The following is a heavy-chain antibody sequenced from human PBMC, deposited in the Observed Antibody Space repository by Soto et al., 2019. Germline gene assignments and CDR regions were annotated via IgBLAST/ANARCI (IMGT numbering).Heavy chain of an antibody. V-gene: IGHV4-30-4*01. CDR3: ARGDLAATPPDY. J-gene: IGHJ4*02. CDR1: GGSISSGDYY. D-gene: IGHD2-15*01. Sequence: SETLSLTCTVSGGSISSGDYYRSWIRQPPGKGLEWIGYIYYSGSTYYNPSLKSRVTISVDTSKNQFSLKLSSVTAADTAVYYCARGDLAATPPDYWGQGTLVTVSS. CDR2: IYYSGST.